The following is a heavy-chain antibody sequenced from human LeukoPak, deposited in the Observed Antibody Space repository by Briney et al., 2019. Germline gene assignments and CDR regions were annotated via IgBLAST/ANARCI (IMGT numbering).Heavy chain of an antibody. V-gene: IGHV4-39*01. Sequence: SETLSLTCTVSGGSISSSSYYWGWIRQPPGKGLEWIGSIYYSGSTYYNPSLKSRVTISVDTSKNQFSLKLSSVTAADTAVYYCARRLGSRYYFDYWGQGTLVTVSS. J-gene: IGHJ4*02. CDR3: ARRLGSRYYFDY. CDR1: GGSISSSSYY. CDR2: IYYSGST. D-gene: IGHD2-15*01.